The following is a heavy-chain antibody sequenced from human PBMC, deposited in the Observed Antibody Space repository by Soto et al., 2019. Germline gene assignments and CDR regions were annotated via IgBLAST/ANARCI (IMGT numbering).Heavy chain of an antibody. J-gene: IGHJ4*02. CDR2: ISGGGGT. CDR1: GFSFSNYA. V-gene: IGHV3-23*01. Sequence: LRLSCAASGFSFSNYAMNWVRQAPGKGLEWVSGISGGGGTYYADSVKGRFIISRDNSKNTVYLQMNSLRAEDTAFYYCAKDSISDRETFNFDSWGQGTLVTVSS. CDR3: AKDSISDRETFNFDS. D-gene: IGHD1-26*01.